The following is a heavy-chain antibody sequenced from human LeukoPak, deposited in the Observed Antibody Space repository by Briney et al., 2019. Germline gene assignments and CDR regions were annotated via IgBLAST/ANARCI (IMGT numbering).Heavy chain of an antibody. CDR3: ARHRSSWLIDY. V-gene: IGHV4-34*01. CDR1: GGSFSGYY. D-gene: IGHD6-6*01. Sequence: PSETLSLTCAVYGGSFSGYYWSWIRQPPGKGLEWIGEINHSGSTNYNPSLKSQVTISVDTSKNQFSLKLSSVTAADTAVYYCARHRSSWLIDYWGQGTLVTVSS. CDR2: INHSGST. J-gene: IGHJ4*02.